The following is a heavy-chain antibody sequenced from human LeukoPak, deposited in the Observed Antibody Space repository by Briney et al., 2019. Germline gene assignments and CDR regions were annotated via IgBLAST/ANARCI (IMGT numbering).Heavy chain of an antibody. CDR1: GGSMSSSSYY. V-gene: IGHV4-39*02. J-gene: IGHJ4*02. CDR2: IYYRGAN. Sequence: SETLSLTCTVSGGSMSSSSYYWGWIRQSPGKGLEWIGSIYYRGANHYNPSLKSRVTMSVDTSKNQFSVKLTSVTATDTAVYYCVRVRGYWLVRGYLDYWGQGTQVTVSS. CDR3: VRVRGYWLVRGYLDY. D-gene: IGHD6-19*01.